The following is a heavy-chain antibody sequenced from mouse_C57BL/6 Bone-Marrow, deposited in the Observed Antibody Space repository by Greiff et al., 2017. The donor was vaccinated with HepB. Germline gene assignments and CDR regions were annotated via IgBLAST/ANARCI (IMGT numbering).Heavy chain of an antibody. D-gene: IGHD1-1*01. V-gene: IGHV1-50*01. CDR2: IDPSDSYT. J-gene: IGHJ4*01. CDR3: ARGITTVVATRDYYAMDY. Sequence: QVQLQQPGAELVKPGASVKLSCKASGYTFTSYWMQWVKQRPGQGLEWIGEIDPSDSYTNDNQKFKGKATLTVDTSSSTAYMQLSSLTSEDSAVYYCARGITTVVATRDYYAMDYWGQGTSVTVSS. CDR1: GYTFTSYW.